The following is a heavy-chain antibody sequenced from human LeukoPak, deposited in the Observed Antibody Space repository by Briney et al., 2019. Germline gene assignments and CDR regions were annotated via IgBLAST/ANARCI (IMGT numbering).Heavy chain of an antibody. CDR2: ISGSGGST. D-gene: IGHD6-13*01. Sequence: PGGSLRLSCAASGFTFSSYAMSWVRQAPGRGLEWVSAISGSGGSTHYADSVKGRFTISRDNSKNTLYLQMNSLRAEDTAVYYCAKDLYYSSSLVQIPFDYWGQGTLVTVSS. J-gene: IGHJ4*02. CDR3: AKDLYYSSSLVQIPFDY. CDR1: GFTFSSYA. V-gene: IGHV3-23*01.